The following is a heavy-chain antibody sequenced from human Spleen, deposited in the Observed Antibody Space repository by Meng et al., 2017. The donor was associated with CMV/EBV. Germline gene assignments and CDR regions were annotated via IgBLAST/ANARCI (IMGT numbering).Heavy chain of an antibody. D-gene: IGHD1-26*01. CDR2: INLNGGGT. Sequence: SCKAAGVIFTTKDMHWVRQAPGQGLEWMGIINLNGGGTNYAQNFQGRATMTSDTSTSTVYMDLSSLRSEDTAVYYCARDREGAMDYWGQGTLVTVSS. J-gene: IGHJ4*02. CDR3: ARDREGAMDY. V-gene: IGHV1-46*01. CDR1: GVIFTTKD.